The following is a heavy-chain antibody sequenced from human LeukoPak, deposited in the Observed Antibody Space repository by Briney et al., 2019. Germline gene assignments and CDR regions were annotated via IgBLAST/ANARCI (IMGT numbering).Heavy chain of an antibody. J-gene: IGHJ4*02. CDR1: GFTFTSYN. V-gene: IGHV3-21*04. D-gene: IGHD1-26*01. CDR2: ITSSSSYI. Sequence: GGSLRLSCAASGFTFTSYNMNWVRQAPGKGLEWVSSITSSSSYIYYADSVKGRFTISRDNSKNTLYLQMNSLRAEDTAIYYCAKNLGNIVGATTGDYWGQGTLVTVSS. CDR3: AKNLGNIVGATTGDY.